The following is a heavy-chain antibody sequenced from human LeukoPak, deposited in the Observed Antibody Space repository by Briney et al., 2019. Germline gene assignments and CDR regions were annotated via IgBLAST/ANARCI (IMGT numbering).Heavy chain of an antibody. V-gene: IGHV3-30-3*01. CDR2: ISYDGSNK. J-gene: IGHJ5*02. CDR3: ARDGPTNWFDP. Sequence: GGSLRLSCAASGFTFSSYAMHWVRQAPGKGLEWVAVISYDGSNKYYADPVKGRFTISRDNSKNTLYLQMNSLRAEDTAVYYCARDGPTNWFDPWGQGTLVAVSS. CDR1: GFTFSSYA.